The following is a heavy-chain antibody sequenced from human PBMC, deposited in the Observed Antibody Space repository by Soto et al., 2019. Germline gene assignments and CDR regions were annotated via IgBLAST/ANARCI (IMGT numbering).Heavy chain of an antibody. V-gene: IGHV1-18*01. D-gene: IGHD3-3*01. J-gene: IGHJ5*02. Sequence: QLPLMQSGGEAKNPGASVKVSCEASGYSFSTYAISWLRQAPGQGLEWMGLITPNNGYTNYAQKFQGRLILTTDIPSSTAYMELTSPRYDDTAMYYCATSYDSGFDPWGQGTLVSVS. CDR3: ATSYDSGFDP. CDR1: GYSFSTYA. CDR2: ITPNNGYT.